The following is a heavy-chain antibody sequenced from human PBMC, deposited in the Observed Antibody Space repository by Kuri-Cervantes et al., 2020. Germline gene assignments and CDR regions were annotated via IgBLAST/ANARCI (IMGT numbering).Heavy chain of an antibody. CDR1: GCSISSGSY. J-gene: IGHJ6*03. CDR3: ARPQYYYYYMDV. CDR2: IYYSGST. Sequence: SETLSPTCAVSGCSISSGSYWGCIRQPPGKGLEWIGSIYYSGSTYYNPSLNSRVTMSVDTSKNQFSLKLSSVTAADTAVYYCARPQYYYYYMDVWGKGTTVTVSS. V-gene: IGHV4-38-2*01.